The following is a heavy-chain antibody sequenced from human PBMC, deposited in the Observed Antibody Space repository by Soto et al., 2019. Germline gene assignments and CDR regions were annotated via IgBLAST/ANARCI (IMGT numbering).Heavy chain of an antibody. CDR3: TTALSYFWRGYYWGYYFDY. D-gene: IGHD3-3*01. J-gene: IGHJ4*02. Sequence: PGGSLRLSCAAYGFTLSNAWMSWVRQAPGKGLEWVGRIKNKTDGGTTDYAAPVKGRFTITRDDSKYTLYLQMNSLKTEDTAVYYCTTALSYFWRGYYWGYYFDYWGQGTLVTVSS. V-gene: IGHV3-15*01. CDR1: GFTLSNAW. CDR2: IKNKTDGGTT.